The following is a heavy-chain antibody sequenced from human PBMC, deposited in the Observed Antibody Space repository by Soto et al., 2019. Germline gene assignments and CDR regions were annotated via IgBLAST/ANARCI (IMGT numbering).Heavy chain of an antibody. CDR2: LSRNGRNT. V-gene: IGHV3-30*03. J-gene: IGHJ4*02. CDR3: AHSPKHYNYDDDPYPGTIDS. D-gene: IGHD3-16*01. Sequence: GGSLRLSCAASGLTFDTYGFHWVRQSPAKGLEWLAALSRNGRNTYYADSVKGRFAISRDTSGTTLFLQMSSLGPDDTAVYFCAHSPKHYNYDDDPYPGTIDSWGQGTRVTVYS. CDR1: GLTFDTYG.